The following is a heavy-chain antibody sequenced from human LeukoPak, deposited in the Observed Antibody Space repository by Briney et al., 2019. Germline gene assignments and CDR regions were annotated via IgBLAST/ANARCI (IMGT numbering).Heavy chain of an antibody. CDR2: ISAYNGNT. CDR3: ARVYSSSWYRNYYYYMDV. Sequence: GASVKVSCKASGYTFTSYDISWVRQAPGQGLEWMGWISAYNGNTNYAQKLQGRVTMTTDTSTSTAYMELRSLRSDDTAVYYCARVYSSSWYRNYYYYMDVWGKGTTVTVSS. CDR1: GYTFTSYD. V-gene: IGHV1-18*01. J-gene: IGHJ6*03. D-gene: IGHD6-13*01.